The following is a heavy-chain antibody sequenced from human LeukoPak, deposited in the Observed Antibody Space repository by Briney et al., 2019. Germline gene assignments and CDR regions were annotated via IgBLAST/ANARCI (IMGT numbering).Heavy chain of an antibody. CDR2: ISSSSSYT. Sequence: PGGSLRLSCAASGFTFSSYSMNWARQAPGKGLEWVSSISSSSSYTYYADSVKGRFTISRDNAKNSLYLQMNSLRAEDTAVYYCARDGMTYYDILTGDFDYWGQGTLVTVSS. J-gene: IGHJ4*02. CDR3: ARDGMTYYDILTGDFDY. CDR1: GFTFSSYS. D-gene: IGHD3-9*01. V-gene: IGHV3-21*01.